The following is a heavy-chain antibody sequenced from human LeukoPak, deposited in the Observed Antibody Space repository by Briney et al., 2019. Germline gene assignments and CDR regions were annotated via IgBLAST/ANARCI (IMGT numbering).Heavy chain of an antibody. Sequence: SETLSLTCAVSGYSISSGYYWGWIRQPPGQGLEWIGSIYHSGSTYYNPSLKSRVTISVDTSKNQFSLKLSSVTAADTAVYYRARHSDIVVVPAATNTDYWGQGTLVTVSS. CDR2: IYHSGST. CDR1: GYSISSGYY. CDR3: ARHSDIVVVPAATNTDY. V-gene: IGHV4-38-2*01. D-gene: IGHD2-2*01. J-gene: IGHJ4*02.